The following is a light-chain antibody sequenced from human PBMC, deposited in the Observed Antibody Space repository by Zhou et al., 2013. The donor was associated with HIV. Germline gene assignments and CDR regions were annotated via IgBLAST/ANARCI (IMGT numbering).Light chain of an antibody. Sequence: EIVLTQSPGTLSLSPGERATLSCRASQSVSGSYLAWYHQKPGQAPRLLIYGASSRASGIPARFSGSGSGTDFTLTISSPEPEDFAVYYCQQRSNWLTFGGGTKVEIK. CDR3: QQRSNWLT. CDR1: QSVSGSY. J-gene: IGKJ4*01. V-gene: IGKV3D-20*02. CDR2: GAS.